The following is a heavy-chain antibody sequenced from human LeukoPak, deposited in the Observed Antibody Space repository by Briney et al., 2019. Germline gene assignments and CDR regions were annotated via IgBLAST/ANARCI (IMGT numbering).Heavy chain of an antibody. CDR3: ARDRVPHWQQLVPGAFDI. Sequence: SVEVSCKASGGTFSSYAISWVRQAPGQGLEWMGRIIPILGIANYAQKFQGRVTITADKSTSTAYMELSSLRSEDTAVYYCARDRVPHWQQLVPGAFDIWGQGTMVTVSS. D-gene: IGHD6-13*01. J-gene: IGHJ3*02. V-gene: IGHV1-69*04. CDR2: IIPILGIA. CDR1: GGTFSSYA.